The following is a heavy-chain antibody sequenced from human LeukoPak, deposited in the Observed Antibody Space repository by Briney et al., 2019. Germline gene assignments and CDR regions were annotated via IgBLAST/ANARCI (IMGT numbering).Heavy chain of an antibody. CDR2: IYPGDSDT. Sequence: GESLKISCKGSGYIFITYCIVWVRQMPGKGLEWMGIIYPGDSDTRYSPSFQGQVTISADKSINTAYLQWSSLKASDTAMYYCASRPGVAATGFDYWGRGTLVTVSS. D-gene: IGHD6-13*01. CDR3: ASRPGVAATGFDY. J-gene: IGHJ4*02. CDR1: GYIFITYC. V-gene: IGHV5-51*01.